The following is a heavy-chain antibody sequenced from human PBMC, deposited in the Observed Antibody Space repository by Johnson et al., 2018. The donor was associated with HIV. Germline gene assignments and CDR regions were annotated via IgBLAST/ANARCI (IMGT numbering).Heavy chain of an antibody. D-gene: IGHD6-6*01. CDR2: IYSGGST. CDR3: YARTSIAALGAFDI. V-gene: IGHV3-66*01. CDR1: GFTFSSYE. J-gene: IGHJ3*02. Sequence: EVQVVESGGGFVQPGGSLRLSCAASGFTFSSYEMNWVRQAPGKGLEWVSVIYSGGSTYYADSVKGRFTISRDNSKNTLYLQMNSLKTEDTAVYYCYARTSIAALGAFDIWGQGTMVTVSS.